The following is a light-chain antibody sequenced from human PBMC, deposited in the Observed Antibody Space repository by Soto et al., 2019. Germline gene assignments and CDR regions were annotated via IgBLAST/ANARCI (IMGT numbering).Light chain of an antibody. Sequence: IQMPESPYTLSASVGDRVTITCRASQSISSWLAWYQQKPGKAPKLLIYKASSLESGVPSRFSGSGSGTEFTLTISSLQPDDFATYYCQQYNIYWTFGQGTKVDI. V-gene: IGKV1-5*03. CDR1: QSISSW. CDR3: QQYNIYWT. CDR2: KAS. J-gene: IGKJ1*01.